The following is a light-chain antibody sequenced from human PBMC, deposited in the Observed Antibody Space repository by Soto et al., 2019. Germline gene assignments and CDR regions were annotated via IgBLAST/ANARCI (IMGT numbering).Light chain of an antibody. CDR2: DVS. CDR3: CSYAGSHTFV. Sequence: QSVLTQPRSVSGSPGQSVTISCTGSRSNVGGYNYVSWYQRHPGKAPKFMIYDVSKRPSGVPDRFSGSKSGNTASLTISGLQAEDEAGYYCCSYAGSHTFVFGTGTKVTVL. CDR1: RSNVGGYNY. V-gene: IGLV2-11*01. J-gene: IGLJ1*01.